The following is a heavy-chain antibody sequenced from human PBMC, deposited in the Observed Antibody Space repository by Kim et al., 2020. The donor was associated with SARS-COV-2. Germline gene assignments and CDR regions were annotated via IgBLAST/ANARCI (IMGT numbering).Heavy chain of an antibody. J-gene: IGHJ6*02. CDR1: GGSFSGYP. CDR3: AGPNRRPRNYGSGSYYNYYYYGMDV. CDR2: INHSGST. V-gene: IGHV4-34*01. Sequence: SETLSLTCAVYGGSFSGYPWSWIRQPPGKGLEWIEEINHSGSTNYNPSLKSRVTISVDTSKNQFSLKLRSVTAADTAVYYCAGPNRRPRNYGSGSYYNYYYYGMDVWGQGTTVTVSS. D-gene: IGHD3-10*01.